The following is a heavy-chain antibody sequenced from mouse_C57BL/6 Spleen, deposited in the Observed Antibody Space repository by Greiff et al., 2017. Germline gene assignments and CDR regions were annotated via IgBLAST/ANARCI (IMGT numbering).Heavy chain of an antibody. CDR2: ISSGSSTI. D-gene: IGHD1-1*01. V-gene: IGHV5-17*01. CDR3: GRGAPDYYGSSRGFAY. J-gene: IGHJ3*01. CDR1: GFTFSDYG. Sequence: EVKLMESGGGLVKPGGSLKISCAASGFTFSDYGMHWVRQAPEKGLEWVAYISSGSSTIYYADTVKGRFTISRDNAKNTLFLQMTSLRSEDTAMYYGGRGAPDYYGSSRGFAYWGQGTLVTVSA.